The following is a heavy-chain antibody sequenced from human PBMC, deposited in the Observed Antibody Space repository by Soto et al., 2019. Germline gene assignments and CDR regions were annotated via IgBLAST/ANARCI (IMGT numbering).Heavy chain of an antibody. CDR2: VSPYNDNT. Sequence: QVQLVQSGAEVKKPGASVKVSCKASGYTFTPYGITWVRQAPGQVLEWLGWVSPYNDNTNYAQKFQGIVAMTTDTSTTTADLELRRLRSDDAAVYYSARVRRYSPNRYYVDFWGQGTLVTVS. D-gene: IGHD6-13*01. CDR3: ARVRRYSPNRYYVDF. J-gene: IGHJ4*02. V-gene: IGHV1-18*01. CDR1: GYTFTPYG.